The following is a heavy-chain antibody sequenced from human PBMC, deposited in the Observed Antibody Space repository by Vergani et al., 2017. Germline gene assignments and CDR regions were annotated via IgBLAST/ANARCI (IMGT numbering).Heavy chain of an antibody. V-gene: IGHV4-38-2*01. D-gene: IGHD3-10*01. CDR1: GYSITSGCY. Sequence: VQLLESGPGLLKPSETLSLTCSVSGYSITSGCYWGWIRQPPGRGLEWIGSIYHTGSAYYNPSLKSRVTVSVDTSMNQVSLKLNSVTAADTAVYYCVRTVALWFGGTKDGGWFDPWGQGTLVTVTS. CDR2: IYHTGSA. CDR3: VRTVALWFGGTKDGGWFDP. J-gene: IGHJ5*02.